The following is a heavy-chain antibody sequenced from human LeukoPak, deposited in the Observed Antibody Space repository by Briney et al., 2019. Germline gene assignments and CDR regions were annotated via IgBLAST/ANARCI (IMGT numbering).Heavy chain of an antibody. D-gene: IGHD3-10*01. V-gene: IGHV1-69*13. Sequence: SVKVSCKASGYTFTSYAISWVRQAPGQGLEWMGGIIPIFGTANYAQKFQGRVTITADESTSTAYMELSSLRSEDTAVYYCARGLWFGEFVDPWGQGTLVTVSS. J-gene: IGHJ5*02. CDR2: IIPIFGTA. CDR1: GYTFTSYA. CDR3: ARGLWFGEFVDP.